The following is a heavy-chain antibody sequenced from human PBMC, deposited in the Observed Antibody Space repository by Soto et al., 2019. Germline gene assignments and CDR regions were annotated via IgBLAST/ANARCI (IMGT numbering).Heavy chain of an antibody. J-gene: IGHJ5*02. CDR1: GGTFSSYA. CDR2: IIPIFGTA. V-gene: IGHV1-69*12. Sequence: QVQLVQSGAEVKKPGSSVKVSCKASGGTFSSYAISWVRQAPGQGLEWMGGIIPIFGTANYAQKFQGRVTITADASTSTADMERRSLRSEDTAVYYCAREGYCISTSCYNWFDPWGQGTLVTVSS. D-gene: IGHD2-2*01. CDR3: AREGYCISTSCYNWFDP.